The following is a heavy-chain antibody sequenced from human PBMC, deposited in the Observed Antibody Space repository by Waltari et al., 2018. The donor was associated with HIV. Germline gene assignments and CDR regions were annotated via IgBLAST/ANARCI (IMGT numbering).Heavy chain of an antibody. CDR2: ISASSFIHT. Sequence: SGFAFNNYAMNWVRQAPGKGLEWVSAISASSFIHTYYADSVKGRFTVSRDNSKSTVYLQMNSLRVEDTAVYYCAHQISGQWLTPGHWGRGTRVTVSS. V-gene: IGHV3-23*01. CDR3: AHQISGQWLTPGH. CDR1: GFAFNNYA. J-gene: IGHJ4*02. D-gene: IGHD6-19*01.